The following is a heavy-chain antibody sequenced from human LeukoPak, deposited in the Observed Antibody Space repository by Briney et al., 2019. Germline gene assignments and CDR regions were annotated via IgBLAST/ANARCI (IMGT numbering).Heavy chain of an antibody. D-gene: IGHD5-24*01. J-gene: IGHJ4*02. CDR3: ARGGSRDGYNRPLDY. V-gene: IGHV4-61*01. CDR2: IYYSGST. Sequence: SETLSLTCTVSGASVSSGSYYWSWIRQPPGKGLEWIGYIYYSGSTNYNPSLKSRVTISVDTSKNQFSLKLSSVTAADTAVYYCARGGSRDGYNRPLDYWGQGTLVTVSS. CDR1: GASVSSGSYY.